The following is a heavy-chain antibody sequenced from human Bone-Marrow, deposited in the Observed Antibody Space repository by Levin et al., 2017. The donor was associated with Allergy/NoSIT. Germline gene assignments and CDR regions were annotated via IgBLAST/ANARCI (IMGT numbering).Heavy chain of an antibody. D-gene: IGHD3-9*01. Sequence: PSETLSLTCVASGFTFSRYWMTWVRQAPGKGLEWVANIKEDGTEKYYLDSVRGRFTISRDNAKNSLYLEMNSLTVEDTAMYYCTKSFEGWAEGGDWGQGTLVTVSS. V-gene: IGHV3-7*01. CDR2: IKEDGTEK. CDR3: TKSFEGWAEGGD. CDR1: GFTFSRYW. J-gene: IGHJ4*02.